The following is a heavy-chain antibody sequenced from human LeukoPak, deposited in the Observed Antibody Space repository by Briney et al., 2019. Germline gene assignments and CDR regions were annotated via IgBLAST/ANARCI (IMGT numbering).Heavy chain of an antibody. D-gene: IGHD6-25*01. V-gene: IGHV3-23*01. CDR3: AKGLAAGSQYFDY. CDR1: GFTFNTYA. CDR2: VGSDGTNT. J-gene: IGHJ4*02. Sequence: KSGGSLRLSCAVSGFTFNTYAMSWVRQAPGKGLEWVSAVGSDGTNTAYTDSVKGRFTISRDNSNNILYLQLTNLRAEDTAVYYCAKGLAAGSQYFDYWGQGTLVTVSS.